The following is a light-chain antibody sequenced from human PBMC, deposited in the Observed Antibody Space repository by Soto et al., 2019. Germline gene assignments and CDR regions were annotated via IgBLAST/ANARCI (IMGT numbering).Light chain of an antibody. CDR2: RAS. Sequence: DIQMTQFPSTLSASVGDRVTITCRASQSVGAWLAWYQQKPGKAPKVLISRASSLQGGVPSRFSGSGSGTEFTLTISSLQPDDRANYYCLQYNSYWTFGQGTKVEIK. V-gene: IGKV1-5*03. J-gene: IGKJ1*01. CDR1: QSVGAW. CDR3: LQYNSYWT.